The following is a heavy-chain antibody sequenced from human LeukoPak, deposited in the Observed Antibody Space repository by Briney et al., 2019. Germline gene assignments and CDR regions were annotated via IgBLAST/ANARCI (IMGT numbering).Heavy chain of an antibody. CDR1: GFTFSSYG. CDR2: IWYDGSNK. V-gene: IGHV3-33*01. J-gene: IGHJ6*02. Sequence: GGSLRLSCAASGFTFSSYGMHWVRQAPGKVLEWVAVIWYDGSNKYYADSVKGRFTISRDNSKNTLHLQMNSLRAEDTAVYYCARDNYGMDVWGQGTTVTVSS. CDR3: ARDNYGMDV.